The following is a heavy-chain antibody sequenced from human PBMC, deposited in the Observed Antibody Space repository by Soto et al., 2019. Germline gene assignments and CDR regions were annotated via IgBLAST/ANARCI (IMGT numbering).Heavy chain of an antibody. CDR1: GGSFSGYY. CDR3: ASAVPAAIVPTDWFDP. CDR2: INHSGST. Sequence: SETLSLTCAVYGGSFSGYYWSWIRQPPGKGLEWIGEINHSGSTNSNPSLKGRVTISLDTPKNQFSLKLSSVTAADAAVYYCASAVPAAIVPTDWFDPWGQGTLVTVSS. D-gene: IGHD2-2*02. V-gene: IGHV4-34*01. J-gene: IGHJ5*02.